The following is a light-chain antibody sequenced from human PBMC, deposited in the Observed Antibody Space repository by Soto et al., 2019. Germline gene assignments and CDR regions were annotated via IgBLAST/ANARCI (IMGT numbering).Light chain of an antibody. CDR2: AAS. CDR1: QTIIRY. J-gene: IGKJ3*01. Sequence: DIQMTQSPSSLSASVGDRVTITCRASQTIIRYLNWYQQKQGRAPNLLIYAASSLQSGGPSRFSGSGPWTEFTLFISSLQPEDFATYYCQQSYSTLFTFGPGPKVEIK. V-gene: IGKV1-39*01. CDR3: QQSYSTLFT.